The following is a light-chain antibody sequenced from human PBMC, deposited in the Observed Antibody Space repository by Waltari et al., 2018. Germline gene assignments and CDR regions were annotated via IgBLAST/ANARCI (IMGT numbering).Light chain of an antibody. CDR2: LAS. CDR1: QDISVY. CDR3: QNYNSAPRT. V-gene: IGKV1-27*01. Sequence: IQMTQSPSSLSASVGNRFTITCLASQDISVYLAWYQQKPGKVPNLLIYLASNLQSGVPSRFSGSGSGKEFTLTISSLQPEDVATYYCQNYNSAPRTFGQGTKVEIK. J-gene: IGKJ1*01.